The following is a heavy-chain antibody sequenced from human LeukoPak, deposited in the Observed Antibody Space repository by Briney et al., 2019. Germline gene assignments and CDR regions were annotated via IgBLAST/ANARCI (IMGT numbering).Heavy chain of an antibody. J-gene: IGHJ4*02. D-gene: IGHD4-17*01. CDR2: ISWDGGIT. CDR1: GFTFSNYW. Sequence: GGSLRLSCAASGFTFSNYWMHWVRQAPGKGLEWVSLISWDGGITYYADSVKGRFTISRDNSKNSLYLQMNSLRAEDTALYYCAKGGFNGDYPLDYWGQGTLVTVSS. V-gene: IGHV3-43D*03. CDR3: AKGGFNGDYPLDY.